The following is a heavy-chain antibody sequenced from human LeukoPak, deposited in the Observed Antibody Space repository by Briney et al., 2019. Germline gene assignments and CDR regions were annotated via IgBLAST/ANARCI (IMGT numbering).Heavy chain of an antibody. CDR3: ARDLDYPPYNWFDH. Sequence: PSETLSLTCTVSGGSISSGNYYWSWIRQPAGKGLEWIGRIYTSGNTNYNPSLKSRVTVSIDTSKNQFSLKLSSVTAADTAVYYCARDLDYPPYNWFDHWGQGTLVTVSS. V-gene: IGHV4-61*02. CDR2: IYTSGNT. D-gene: IGHD4-11*01. CDR1: GGSISSGNYY. J-gene: IGHJ5*02.